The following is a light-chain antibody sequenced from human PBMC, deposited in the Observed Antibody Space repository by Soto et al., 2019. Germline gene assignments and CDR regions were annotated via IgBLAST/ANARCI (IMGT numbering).Light chain of an antibody. CDR3: QSYDSSLSGWV. CDR1: SSNIGAGYD. Sequence: QLVLTQPPSVSGAPGQRVTISCTGSSSNIGAGYDVHWYQQLPGTAPKLLIYGNSNRPSGVPDLFSGSKSGTSASLAITGLQAEDEAEYYCQSYDSSLSGWVFGGGTKVTVL. CDR2: GNS. V-gene: IGLV1-40*01. J-gene: IGLJ3*02.